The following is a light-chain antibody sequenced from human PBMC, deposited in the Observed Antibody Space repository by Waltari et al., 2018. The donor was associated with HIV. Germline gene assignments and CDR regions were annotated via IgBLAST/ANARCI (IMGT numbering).Light chain of an antibody. Sequence: QSALTQPASVSGSPGQSIAISCTGTSSDVGVYNYVSWYQQHPGKAPKLMIYDVNEWPSGVSNRFSGSKSGNTASLTISGLQAEDEADYYCAAWDDSLNGLVVFGGGTKLTVL. CDR1: SSDVGVYNY. J-gene: IGLJ2*01. CDR3: AAWDDSLNGLVV. V-gene: IGLV2-14*01. CDR2: DVN.